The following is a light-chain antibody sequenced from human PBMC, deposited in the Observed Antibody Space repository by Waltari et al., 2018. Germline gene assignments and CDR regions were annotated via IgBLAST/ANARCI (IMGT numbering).Light chain of an antibody. CDR3: QQRSNWRT. CDR2: DAS. V-gene: IGKV3-11*01. CDR1: QNVNVY. J-gene: IGKJ2*01. Sequence: EIVFTQSPATLSLSPGERATLSCRASQNVNVYLAWYQQKPGQAPRLLIYDASNRAPGVPARFSGSGSGTDYTLTISSLEPEDFAVYYCQQRSNWRTFGQGTKLEIK.